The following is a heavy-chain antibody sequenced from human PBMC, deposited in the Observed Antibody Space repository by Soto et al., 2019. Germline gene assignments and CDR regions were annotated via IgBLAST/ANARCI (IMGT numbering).Heavy chain of an antibody. D-gene: IGHD6-13*01. CDR3: ARGILWYSSTWERRIYFDY. J-gene: IGHJ4*02. CDR1: GFALDSYW. Sequence: EVQLVESGGGLVQPGGSLRLSCAACGFALDSYWMSWVRQTPGKGLEWVANINQDGSEKDYVDSVKGRFTISRDNAKNSLYLHINSLRAEDTAVYYCARGILWYSSTWERRIYFDYWGQGTLVTVSS. CDR2: INQDGSEK. V-gene: IGHV3-7*05.